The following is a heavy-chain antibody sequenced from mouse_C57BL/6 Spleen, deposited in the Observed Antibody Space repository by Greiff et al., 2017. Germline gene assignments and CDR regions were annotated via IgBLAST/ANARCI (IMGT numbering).Heavy chain of an antibody. Sequence: ESGPGLVKPSQSLSLTCSVTGYSITSGYYWNWIRQFPGNKLEWMGDISYDGSNNYNPSLKNRISITRDTSKNQFFLKLNSVTTEDTATYYCARGDYGSSYYYAMDYWGQGTSVTVSS. CDR1: GYSITSGYY. V-gene: IGHV3-6*01. J-gene: IGHJ4*01. D-gene: IGHD1-1*01. CDR3: ARGDYGSSYYYAMDY. CDR2: ISYDGSN.